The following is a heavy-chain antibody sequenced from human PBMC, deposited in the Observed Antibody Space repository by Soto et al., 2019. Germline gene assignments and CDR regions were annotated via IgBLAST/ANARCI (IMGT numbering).Heavy chain of an antibody. Sequence: QVPLVQSGAEVKKPGASVKVSCKASGYTFTSYGISWVRQAPGQGLEWMGWISAYNGNTNYAQKLQGRVTMTTDTATSTAYMELRSLRSDDTAVYYCARDSLGYCSSTSCSRWAYWGQGTLVTVSS. D-gene: IGHD2-2*01. CDR3: ARDSLGYCSSTSCSRWAY. V-gene: IGHV1-18*04. CDR2: ISAYNGNT. CDR1: GYTFTSYG. J-gene: IGHJ4*02.